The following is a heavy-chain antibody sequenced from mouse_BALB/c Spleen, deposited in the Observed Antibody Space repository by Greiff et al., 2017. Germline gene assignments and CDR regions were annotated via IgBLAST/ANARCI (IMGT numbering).Heavy chain of an antibody. V-gene: IGHV1S22*01. CDR3: TRSYYDYGWAY. J-gene: IGHJ3*01. CDR1: GYTFTSYW. D-gene: IGHD2-4*01. Sequence: LQQPGSELVRPGASVKLSCKASGYTFTSYWMHWVKQRPGQGLEWIGNIYPGSGSTNYDEKFKSKATLTVDTSSSTAYMQLSSLTSEDSAVYYCTRSYYDYGWAYWGQGTLVTVSA. CDR2: IYPGSGST.